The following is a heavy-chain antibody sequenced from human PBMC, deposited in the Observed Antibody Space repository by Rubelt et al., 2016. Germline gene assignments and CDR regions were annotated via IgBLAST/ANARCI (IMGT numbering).Heavy chain of an antibody. CDR3: ARDRTWLVPGLDAFDI. D-gene: IGHD6-19*01. V-gene: IGHV1-18*01. CDR2: ISDYNGNT. CDR1: GYTFTSYG. J-gene: IGHJ3*02. Sequence: QVQLVQSGAEVKKPGASVKVSCKASGYTFTSYGISWVRQAPGQGLEWMGWISDYNGNTNYAQKPQCRVTMTTDTSTSTAYMELRSLRSDDTAVYYCARDRTWLVPGLDAFDIWGQGTMVTVSS.